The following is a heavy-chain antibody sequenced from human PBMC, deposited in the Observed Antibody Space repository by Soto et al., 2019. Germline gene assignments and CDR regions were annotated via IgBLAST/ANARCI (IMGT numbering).Heavy chain of an antibody. D-gene: IGHD5-18*01. J-gene: IGHJ5*02. Sequence: GESLKIACKGSGYSFTSYWIGWVRQMPGKGLEWMGIIYPGDSDTRYSPSFQGQVTISADKSISTAYLQWSSLKASDTAMYYCARHYKYIYGPGGWFDPWGQGTLVTVSS. CDR1: GYSFTSYW. V-gene: IGHV5-51*01. CDR2: IYPGDSDT. CDR3: ARHYKYIYGPGGWFDP.